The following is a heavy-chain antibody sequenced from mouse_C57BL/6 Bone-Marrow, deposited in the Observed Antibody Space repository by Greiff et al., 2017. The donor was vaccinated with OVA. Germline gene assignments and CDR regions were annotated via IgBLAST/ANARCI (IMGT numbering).Heavy chain of an antibody. V-gene: IGHV1-36*01. CDR2: VYPYNGGT. J-gene: IGHJ3*01. Sequence: EVQLVESGPVLVKPGPSVKISCKASGFTFPDYYMHWVKQSHGKSLEWIGLVYPYNGGTSYNQKFKGKATLTVDTSSSTAYMELNSLTSDDSAVYYCAYDYDDGFAYWGQGTLVTVSA. D-gene: IGHD2-4*01. CDR1: GFTFPDYY. CDR3: AYDYDDGFAY.